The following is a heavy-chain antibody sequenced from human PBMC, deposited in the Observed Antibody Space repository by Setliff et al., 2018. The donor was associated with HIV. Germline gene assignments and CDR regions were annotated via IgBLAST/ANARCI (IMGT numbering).Heavy chain of an antibody. CDR2: IYYSGST. CDR1: GDSISSGRYF. Sequence: PSETLSLTCNVSGDSISSGRYFWTWIRQPPGKGLEWIGSIYYSGSTSYNPSLKSRVTISVDTSKNQFSLKLSSVTAADTAVYYCARTFQLVQNYWGQGTLVTVSS. CDR3: ARTFQLVQNY. D-gene: IGHD6-13*01. V-gene: IGHV4-39*07. J-gene: IGHJ4*02.